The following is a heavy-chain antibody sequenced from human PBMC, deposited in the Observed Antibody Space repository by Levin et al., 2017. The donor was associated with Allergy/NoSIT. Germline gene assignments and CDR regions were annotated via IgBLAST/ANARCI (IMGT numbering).Heavy chain of an antibody. D-gene: IGHD4-17*01. V-gene: IGHV3-11*01. Sequence: PGGSLRLSCVASGFTFSDYHMSWMRRAPGRGLEWVSYISGSGNDKYYADSVKGRFSISRDNAKNSLTLQMDSLRAEDTAQYYWAWLYGDYVAFWGQGTLVSVSS. J-gene: IGHJ4*02. CDR3: AWLYGDYVAF. CDR1: GFTFSDYH. CDR2: ISGSGNDK.